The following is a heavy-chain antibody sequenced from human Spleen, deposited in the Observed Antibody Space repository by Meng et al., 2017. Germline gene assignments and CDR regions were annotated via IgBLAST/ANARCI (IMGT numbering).Heavy chain of an antibody. Sequence: GESLKISCAASGFTFSSYEMNWVRQAPGKGLEWVSYISSSGSTIYYADSVKGRFTISRDNAKNSLYLQMNSLRAEGTAVYYCARDRPPDAGRPNYDSSGYSGYWGQGTLVTVSS. J-gene: IGHJ4*02. CDR1: GFTFSSYE. CDR2: ISSSGSTI. CDR3: ARDRPPDAGRPNYDSSGYSGY. V-gene: IGHV3-48*03. D-gene: IGHD3-22*01.